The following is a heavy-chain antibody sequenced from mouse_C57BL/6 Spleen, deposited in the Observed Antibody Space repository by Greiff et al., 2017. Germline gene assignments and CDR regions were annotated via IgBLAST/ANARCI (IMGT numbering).Heavy chain of an antibody. Sequence: VQLQQSGPELVKPGASVKISCKASGYAFSSSWMNWVKQRPGKGLEWIGRIYPGDGDTNYNGKFKGKATVTADKSSSTAYMQLSSLTSEDSAVYVCARSAMSNPYWYFDVWGTGTTVTGSS. CDR1: GYAFSSSW. CDR2: IYPGDGDT. V-gene: IGHV1-82*01. CDR3: ARSAMSNPYWYFDV. D-gene: IGHD1-2*01. J-gene: IGHJ1*03.